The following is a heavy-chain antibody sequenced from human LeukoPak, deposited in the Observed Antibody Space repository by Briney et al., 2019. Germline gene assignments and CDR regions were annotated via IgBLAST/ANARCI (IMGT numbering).Heavy chain of an antibody. J-gene: IGHJ6*02. V-gene: IGHV3-23*01. CDR1: GFTFSSYA. CDR3: AKAVWFGEFDYYFFDLDV. CDR2: ISGSGGDT. Sequence: PGGSLRLSCAAFGFTFSSYAMGWVRQAPGKGLEWVSAISGSGGDTYYADSVKGRFTFSRDNSKNTLYLQMNSLRPEDTALYYCAKAVWFGEFDYYFFDLDVWGQGTTVTVSS. D-gene: IGHD3-10*01.